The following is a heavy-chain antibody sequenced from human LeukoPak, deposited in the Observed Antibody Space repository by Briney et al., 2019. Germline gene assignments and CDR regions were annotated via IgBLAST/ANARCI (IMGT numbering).Heavy chain of an antibody. J-gene: IGHJ4*02. CDR2: ISSSNNTI. D-gene: IGHD2-21*02. V-gene: IGHV3-48*02. Sequence: GGSLRLSCAASGFTFSSYSMNWVRQAPGKGLEWVSYISSSNNTIYYADSVKGRFTISRDNAKNSLYLQMNSLRDEDTAVYYCARSTYRGGDCYPALGYWGQGTPVTVSS. CDR1: GFTFSSYS. CDR3: ARSTYRGGDCYPALGY.